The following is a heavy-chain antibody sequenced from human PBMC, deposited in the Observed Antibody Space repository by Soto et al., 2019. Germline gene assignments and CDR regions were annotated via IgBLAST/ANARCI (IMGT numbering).Heavy chain of an antibody. Sequence: QLVESGGGLVQPGGSLKLSCAASGVTLSGSSMHWFRQVAGKGLEWIGRIRSTANNYATGYAASVKGRFTISRDDSKTTAYLQMNSLKTEDTAGYYCTRQAYASSDHYPFPDYWGQGTLVTVSS. CDR1: GVTLSGSS. CDR3: TRQAYASSDHYPFPDY. V-gene: IGHV3-73*02. J-gene: IGHJ4*02. CDR2: IRSTANNYAT. D-gene: IGHD3-22*01.